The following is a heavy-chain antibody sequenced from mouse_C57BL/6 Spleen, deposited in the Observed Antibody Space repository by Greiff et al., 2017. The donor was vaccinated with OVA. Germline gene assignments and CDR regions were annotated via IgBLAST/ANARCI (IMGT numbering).Heavy chain of an antibody. V-gene: IGHV1-22*01. CDR2: INPNNGGT. D-gene: IGHD1-1*01. CDR1: GYTFTDYN. J-gene: IGHJ4*01. CDR3: ARPNYYGTGFYAMDY. Sequence: EVKLMESGPELVKPGASVKMSCKASGYTFTDYNMHWVKQSHGKSLEWIGYINPNNGGTSYNQKFKGKATLTVNKSSSTAYMELRSLTSEDSAVYYCARPNYYGTGFYAMDYWGQGTSVTVSS.